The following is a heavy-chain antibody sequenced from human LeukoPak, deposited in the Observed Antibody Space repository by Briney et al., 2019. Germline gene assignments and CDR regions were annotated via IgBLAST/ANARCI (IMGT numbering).Heavy chain of an antibody. CDR1: GFTFSSYG. V-gene: IGHV3-23*01. J-gene: IGHJ5*02. Sequence: PGGSLRLSCAASGFTFSSYGMHWVRQAPGKGLEWVSAIGGSGGYTYYADSVKGRFTISRDNSKNTLYLQMNSLRAEDTAVYYCAKDFWRWLQDQEGSWGQGTLVTVSS. CDR2: IGGSGGYT. CDR3: AKDFWRWLQDQEGS. D-gene: IGHD5-24*01.